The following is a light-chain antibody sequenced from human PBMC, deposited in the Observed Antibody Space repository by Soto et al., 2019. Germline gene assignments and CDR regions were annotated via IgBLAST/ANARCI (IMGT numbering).Light chain of an antibody. J-gene: IGKJ1*01. CDR1: QSVSSSY. Sequence: EIVLTQSPGTLSLSPGARATLSCRARQSVSSSYLAWYQQKPGQAPRLLIYGASSRATGIPDRFSGSGSGTDFTLTISRLEPEDFAVYYCQQYAGSPRTFGQGTKVDIK. CDR2: GAS. V-gene: IGKV3-20*01. CDR3: QQYAGSPRT.